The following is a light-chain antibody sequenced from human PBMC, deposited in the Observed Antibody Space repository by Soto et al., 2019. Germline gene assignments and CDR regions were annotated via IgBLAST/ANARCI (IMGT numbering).Light chain of an antibody. Sequence: DIQLTQSPSFLSASVGDRVIITCRASQDIASYLAWYQQKPGKAPELLIYAASTLESGVPSRFSGSGSGTEFTLTVSSLQPEDFSTYYCQQVNYYPLTFGQGTKVDIK. J-gene: IGKJ1*01. CDR2: AAS. V-gene: IGKV1-9*01. CDR1: QDIASY. CDR3: QQVNYYPLT.